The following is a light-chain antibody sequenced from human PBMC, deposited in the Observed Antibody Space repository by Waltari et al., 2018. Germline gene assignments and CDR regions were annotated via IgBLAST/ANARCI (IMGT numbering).Light chain of an antibody. V-gene: IGKV1-12*01. CDR3: QQADSFPYT. J-gene: IGKJ2*01. CDR2: AAS. CDR1: QGSSSW. Sequence: DIQMTQSPSSVSASVGDRVTITCRASQGSSSWLAWYQQRPGKAPKLLIYAASSLHSGVPSRFSGSGSGTDFTLTITSLQPEDFAIYYCQQADSFPYTFGQGTKLEIK.